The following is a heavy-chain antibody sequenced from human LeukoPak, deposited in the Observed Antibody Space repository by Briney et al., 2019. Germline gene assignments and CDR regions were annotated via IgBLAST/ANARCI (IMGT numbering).Heavy chain of an antibody. Sequence: GGSLRLSCAASGFTFRSSWMHWVRQAPGKGLVWVSRINSDGSSTSYADSVKGRFTISRDSAKNTLYLQVNSLRAEDTAVYYCAVGSYYLDDWGQGTLVTVSS. J-gene: IGHJ4*02. D-gene: IGHD3-10*01. CDR1: GFTFRSSW. CDR3: AVGSYYLDD. CDR2: INSDGSST. V-gene: IGHV3-74*01.